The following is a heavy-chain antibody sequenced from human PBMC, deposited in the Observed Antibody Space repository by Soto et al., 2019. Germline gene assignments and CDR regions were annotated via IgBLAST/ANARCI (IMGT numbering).Heavy chain of an antibody. CDR2: IIPISGTA. Sequence: QVQLVQSGAEVKKPGSSVKVSCKASGGTFSSYAISWVRQAPGQGLEWMGGIIPISGTANYAQKFQGRVTITADESTSKAYMELSSLRSEDTAVYYCARSQGSSTSLEIYYYYYYGRDVWGQGTTVTVSS. CDR3: ARSQGSSTSLEIYYYYYYGRDV. V-gene: IGHV1-69*01. D-gene: IGHD2-2*01. J-gene: IGHJ6*02. CDR1: GGTFSSYA.